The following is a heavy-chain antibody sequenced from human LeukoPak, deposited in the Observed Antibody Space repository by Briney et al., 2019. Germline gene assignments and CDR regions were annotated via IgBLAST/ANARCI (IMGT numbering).Heavy chain of an antibody. CDR1: GFTFSSYW. J-gene: IGHJ4*02. Sequence: PGGSLRLSCAASGFTFSSYWMSWVRQVPGKGLEWVANIKQYGSEKYYVDSVKGRFTISRDNAKNSLYLQMNSLRAEDTAVYYCASALPADHFDYWGQGTLVTVSS. V-gene: IGHV3-7*01. CDR3: ASALPADHFDY. CDR2: IKQYGSEK.